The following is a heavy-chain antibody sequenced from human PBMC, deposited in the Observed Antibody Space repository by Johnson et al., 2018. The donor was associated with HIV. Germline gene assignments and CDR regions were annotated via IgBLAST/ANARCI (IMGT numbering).Heavy chain of an antibody. Sequence: VQLVESGGGVVQPGGSLRLSCAASGFTFSSYGMHWVRQAPGKGLEWVAFIRYDGSNKYYADSVKGRFTISRDNSKNTLYLQMNSLRAEDTAVYYCARSGYCTTSSCTDDAFDIWGQGTMVTVSS. CDR2: IRYDGSNK. CDR1: GFTFSSYG. J-gene: IGHJ3*02. V-gene: IGHV3-30*02. CDR3: ARSGYCTTSSCTDDAFDI. D-gene: IGHD2-2*01.